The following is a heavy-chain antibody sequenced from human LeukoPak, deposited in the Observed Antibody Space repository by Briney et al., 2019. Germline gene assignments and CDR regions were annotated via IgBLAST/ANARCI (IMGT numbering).Heavy chain of an antibody. CDR1: GYSFTRYW. CDR3: ASADYDFWSDYYRRGSGGGFGY. J-gene: IGHJ4*02. D-gene: IGHD3-3*01. Sequence: GESLKISCKGSGYSFTRYWIGWVRQMPGKGLEWMGIIYPGDSDTRYSPSFQGQVTISADKSISTAYLQWSSLKASDTAIYYCASADYDFWSDYYRRGSGGGFGYWGQGTLVTVSS. V-gene: IGHV5-51*01. CDR2: IYPGDSDT.